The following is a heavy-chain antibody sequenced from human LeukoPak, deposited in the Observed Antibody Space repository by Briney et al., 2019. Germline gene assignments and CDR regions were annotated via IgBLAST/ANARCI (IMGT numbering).Heavy chain of an antibody. Sequence: GESLKISCKGSGYSFTSYWIGWVRQMPGKGLEWMGIIYPGDSDTRYSPSFQGQVTISADKSISTAYLQWSSLKASDTAMYFCARGKAVAAHAAEYFEFWGPGTLVTVSS. D-gene: IGHD6-19*01. CDR1: GYSFTSYW. J-gene: IGHJ1*01. CDR3: ARGKAVAAHAAEYFEF. V-gene: IGHV5-51*01. CDR2: IYPGDSDT.